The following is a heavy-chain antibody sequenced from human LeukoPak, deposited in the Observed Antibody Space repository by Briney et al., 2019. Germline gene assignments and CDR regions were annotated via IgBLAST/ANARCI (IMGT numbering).Heavy chain of an antibody. CDR1: GFTFDDYG. V-gene: IGHV3-20*04. CDR2: INWNGGST. D-gene: IGHD2-15*01. Sequence: PGGSLRLSCAASGFTFDDYGMSWVRQAPGKGLEWVSGINWNGGSTGYADSVKGRFTISRDNAKNSLYLQMNSLRAEDTALYYCARQPNNRPYCSGGSCYYYWGQGTLVTVSS. J-gene: IGHJ4*02. CDR3: ARQPNNRPYCSGGSCYYY.